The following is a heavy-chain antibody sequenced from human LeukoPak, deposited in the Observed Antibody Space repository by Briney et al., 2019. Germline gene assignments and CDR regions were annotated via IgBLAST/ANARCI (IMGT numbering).Heavy chain of an antibody. CDR2: FDPEDGET. CDR3: ATAYGGNSAGWFDP. CDR1: GYTLTELS. Sequence: ASVKVSCKVSGYTLTELSMHWVRQAPGKGLEWMGGFDPEDGETIYAQKFQGRVTMTEDTSTDTAYMELSSLRSEDTAVYYCATAYGGNSAGWFDPWGQGTLVTVSS. J-gene: IGHJ5*02. D-gene: IGHD4-23*01. V-gene: IGHV1-24*01.